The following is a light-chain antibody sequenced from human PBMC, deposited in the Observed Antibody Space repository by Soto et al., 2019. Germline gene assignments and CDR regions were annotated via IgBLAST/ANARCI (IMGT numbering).Light chain of an antibody. CDR2: KAS. CDR1: QSISGW. Sequence: DIQMTQSPSTLSASVGDMVTITCRASQSISGWLAWYQHKPGKVPKLLIYKASSLDSGVPSRFSGSGFGTEFTLTISSLQPDDFATYYCQQYSYLWTFGQGTKVEIK. CDR3: QQYSYLWT. J-gene: IGKJ1*01. V-gene: IGKV1-5*03.